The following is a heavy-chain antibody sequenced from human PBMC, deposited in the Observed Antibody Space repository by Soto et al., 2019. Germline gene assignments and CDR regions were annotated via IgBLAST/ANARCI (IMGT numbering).Heavy chain of an antibody. J-gene: IGHJ4*02. CDR1: GGSFSGYY. D-gene: IGHD3-3*01. CDR2: INHSGST. V-gene: IGHV4-34*01. Sequence: PSETLSLTCAVYGGSFSGYYWSWIRQPPGKGLQWIGEINHSGSTNYNPSLKSRVTISVDTSKNQFSLKLSSVTAADTAVYYCARGTSRFLEWLLAEGGHCFDYWGQGTLVTVSS. CDR3: ARGTSRFLEWLLAEGGHCFDY.